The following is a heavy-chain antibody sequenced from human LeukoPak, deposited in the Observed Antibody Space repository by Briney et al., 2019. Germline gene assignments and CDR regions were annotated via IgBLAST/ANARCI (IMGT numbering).Heavy chain of an antibody. CDR3: AKDLPDRYSLEY. D-gene: IGHD2-15*01. CDR2: TNYEGSDR. V-gene: IGHV3-30*18. CDR1: GFTFRNYA. Sequence: GRSLRLSCAASGFTFRNYAMYWVRQAPGKGLEWVAFTNYEGSDRCYADSVKGRFTVSRDNPKNTLYLQMNSLRTEDTAVYYCAKDLPDRYSLEYWGQGTMVTVPS. J-gene: IGHJ4*02.